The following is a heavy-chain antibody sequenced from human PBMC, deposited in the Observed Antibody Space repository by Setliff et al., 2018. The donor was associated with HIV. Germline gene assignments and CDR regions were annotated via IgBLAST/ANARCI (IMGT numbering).Heavy chain of an antibody. V-gene: IGHV3-30*02. CDR1: GFTFSNYG. CDR2: IRYDGSDN. CDR3: AKDPPGFSHFLDY. J-gene: IGHJ4*02. Sequence: PGGSLRLSCAASGFTFSNYGMHWIRQAPGKGQEWVIFIRYDGSDNYYIDSVKGRFTISRDNSKYTLYLQMNSLRVEDTAVYYCAKDPPGFSHFLDYWGQGAVVTVSS.